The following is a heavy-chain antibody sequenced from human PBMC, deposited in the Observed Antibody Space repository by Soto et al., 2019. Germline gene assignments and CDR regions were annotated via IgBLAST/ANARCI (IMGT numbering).Heavy chain of an antibody. J-gene: IGHJ4*02. CDR2: LNGGVDGT. D-gene: IGHD3-10*01. CDR1: GFTALSYA. V-gene: IGHV1-3*01. Sequence: QVRLIQSGPEMMQPGASVRVSCTASGFTALSYAFHWVRQAPGQGPEWLGWLNGGVDGTSYSQRLQGRVTISRDTSTNTVYLEVKSLTSEDTAVYYCAGEVKGVTSFDDWGQGTLVTVSS. CDR3: AGEVKGVTSFDD.